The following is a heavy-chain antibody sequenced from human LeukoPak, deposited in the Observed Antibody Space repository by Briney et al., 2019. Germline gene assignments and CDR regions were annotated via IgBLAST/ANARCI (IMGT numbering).Heavy chain of an antibody. D-gene: IGHD5-24*01. V-gene: IGHV4-59*01. Sequence: PSETLSLTCTVSGGSISSYYWSWIRQPPGKGLEWIGYIYYSGSTNYNPSLKSRVTISVDTSKNQFSLKLSSVTAADTAVYYCARGSRWLQTHFDYWGQGTLVTVSS. J-gene: IGHJ4*02. CDR1: GGSISSYY. CDR3: ARGSRWLQTHFDY. CDR2: IYYSGST.